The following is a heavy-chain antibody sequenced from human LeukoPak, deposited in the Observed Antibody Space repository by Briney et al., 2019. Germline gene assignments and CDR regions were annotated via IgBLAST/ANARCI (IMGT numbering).Heavy chain of an antibody. V-gene: IGHV3-30*18. J-gene: IGHJ4*02. CDR2: ISYDGSNK. CDR3: AKGGDSSGYYLFDY. D-gene: IGHD3-22*01. CDR1: GFTFSSYG. Sequence: PGGSLRLSCAASGFTFSSYGMHWVRQAPGKGLEWVAVISYDGSNKYYADSVKGRFTISRDNSKNTLYLQMNSLRAEDTAVYYCAKGGDSSGYYLFDYWGQGTLVTVSS.